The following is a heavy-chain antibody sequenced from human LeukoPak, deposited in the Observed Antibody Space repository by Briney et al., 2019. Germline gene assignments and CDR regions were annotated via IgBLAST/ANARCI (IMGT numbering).Heavy chain of an antibody. V-gene: IGHV3-48*01. CDR2: IGRTGSSM. D-gene: IGHD5-18*01. CDR3: AREHSYIYGSQFFHL. Sequence: GGSLRLSCADSGFTFSTYSMNWVRQAPGKGLEWVSYIGRTGSSMYYADSVKGRFTISRDNAKNSLSLQMNSLRVEDTAVYYCAREHSYIYGSQFFHLWGRGTLVIVSS. J-gene: IGHJ2*01. CDR1: GFTFSTYS.